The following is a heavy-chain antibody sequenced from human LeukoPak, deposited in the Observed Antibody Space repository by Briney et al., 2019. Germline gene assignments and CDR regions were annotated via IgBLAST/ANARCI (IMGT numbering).Heavy chain of an antibody. CDR3: ARIVGIASRGYFDY. D-gene: IGHD3-10*01. V-gene: IGHV1-69*13. CDR1: GYTFSRYA. Sequence: ASVKVSCKASGYTFSRYAISWVRQAPGQGPEWMGGIIPIFGTTNYAQKFQGRVTITADESTSTAYMELSSLRSEDTAVYYCARIVGIASRGYFDYWGQGTLVTVSS. CDR2: IIPIFGTT. J-gene: IGHJ4*02.